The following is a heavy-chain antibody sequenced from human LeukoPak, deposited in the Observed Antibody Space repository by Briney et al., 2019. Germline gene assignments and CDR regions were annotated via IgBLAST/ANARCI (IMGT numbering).Heavy chain of an antibody. CDR3: AREEFQSSSRGYFFEY. CDR2: ISYDGSNK. D-gene: IGHD6-6*01. CDR1: GFTFSSYA. J-gene: IGHJ4*02. V-gene: IGHV3-30*01. Sequence: GGSLRLSCAASGFTFSSYAMHWVRQAPGKGLEWVAVISYDGSNKYYADSVKGRFTISRDNSKNTLYLQMNSLRAEDTAGDYCAREEFQSSSRGYFFEYLGQGTLVNGPS.